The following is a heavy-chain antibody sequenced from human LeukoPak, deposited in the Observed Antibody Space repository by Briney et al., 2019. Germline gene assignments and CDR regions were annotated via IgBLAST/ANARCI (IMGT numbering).Heavy chain of an antibody. D-gene: IGHD3-22*01. CDR3: ARDRYYYDSSGYSNYYYYYGMDV. Sequence: PGRSLRLSCAASGFTLSSYAMHWVRQAPGKGLEWVAVISYDGSNKYYADSVKGRFTISRDNSKNTLYLQMNSLRAEDTAVYYCARDRYYYDSSGYSNYYYYYGMDVWGQGTTVTVSS. J-gene: IGHJ6*02. CDR2: ISYDGSNK. V-gene: IGHV3-30-3*01. CDR1: GFTLSSYA.